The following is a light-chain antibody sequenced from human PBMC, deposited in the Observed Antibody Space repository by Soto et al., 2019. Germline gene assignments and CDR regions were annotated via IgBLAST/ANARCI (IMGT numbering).Light chain of an antibody. V-gene: IGLV2-8*01. Sequence: QSALTQPPSASGSPGQSVTISCTGTSNDVGGHDFVSWYQQHPGKAPKLMIYEVSQRPSGVPDRFSGSKSGNTASLTVSGLQAEDEADYYCNSYAGSNNVFGTGTKVTVL. CDR3: NSYAGSNNV. J-gene: IGLJ1*01. CDR1: SNDVGGHDF. CDR2: EVS.